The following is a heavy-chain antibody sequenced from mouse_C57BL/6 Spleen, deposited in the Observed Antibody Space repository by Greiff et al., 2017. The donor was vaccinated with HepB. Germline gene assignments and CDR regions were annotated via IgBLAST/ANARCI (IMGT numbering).Heavy chain of an antibody. CDR2: IYPGDGDT. CDR1: GYAFSSSW. Sequence: QVQLQQSGPELVKPGASVKISCKASGYAFSSSWMNWVKQRPGKGLEWIGRIYPGDGDTNYNGKFKGKATLTADKSSSTAYMHRSRLTSEDSAFYYCARFSTGNYFDYWGQGTTLTVSS. CDR3: ARFSTGNYFDY. V-gene: IGHV1-82*01. D-gene: IGHD4-1*01. J-gene: IGHJ2*01.